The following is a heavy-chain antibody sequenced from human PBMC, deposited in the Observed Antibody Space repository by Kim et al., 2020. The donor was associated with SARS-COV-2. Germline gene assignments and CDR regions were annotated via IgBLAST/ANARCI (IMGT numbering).Heavy chain of an antibody. J-gene: IGHJ4*02. CDR3: ARTGYDTSGYYPHS. D-gene: IGHD3-22*01. CDR2: ISDSGGTT. CDR1: GFTFSSYA. V-gene: IGHV3-23*01. Sequence: GGSLRLSCAASGFTFSSYAMSWVRQAPGKGLEWVSAISDSGGTTYYADSVKGRLTISRDNSKSTLYLQMNSLRAEDTAVYYCARTGYDTSGYYPHSWGQGTLVTVSS.